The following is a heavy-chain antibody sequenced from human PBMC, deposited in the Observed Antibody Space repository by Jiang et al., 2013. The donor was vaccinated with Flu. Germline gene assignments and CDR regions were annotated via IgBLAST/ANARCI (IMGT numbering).Heavy chain of an antibody. J-gene: IGHJ4*02. CDR2: IYYSGST. D-gene: IGHD4-23*01. Sequence: LLKPSETLSLTCTVSGGSISSYYWSWIRQPPGKGLEWIGYIYYSGSTNYNPSLKSRVTISVDTSKNQFSLKLSSVTAADTAVYYCARTRGNSVNVFDYWGQGTLVTVSS. CDR1: GGSISSYY. V-gene: IGHV4-59*01. CDR3: ARTRGNSVNVFDY.